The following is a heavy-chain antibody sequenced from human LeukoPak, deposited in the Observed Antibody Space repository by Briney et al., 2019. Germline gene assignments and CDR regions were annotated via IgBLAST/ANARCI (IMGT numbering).Heavy chain of an antibody. CDR1: GYRFINYC. CDR3: ARNPYHCSGGTCFVDY. D-gene: IGHD2-15*01. CDR2: IFPGDSDT. V-gene: IGHV5-51*04. Sequence: GESLKISCKASGYRFINYCIGGVRQLPGKGLEWMGIIFPGDSDTRYSPSCKGQVPTSADKPISPAYLQWSSLKASDTAMYYCARNPYHCSGGTCFVDYWGQGALVTVSS. J-gene: IGHJ4*02.